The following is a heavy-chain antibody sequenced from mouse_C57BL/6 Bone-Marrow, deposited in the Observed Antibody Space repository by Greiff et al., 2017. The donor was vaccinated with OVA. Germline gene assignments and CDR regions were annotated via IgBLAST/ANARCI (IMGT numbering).Heavy chain of an antibody. CDR1: GYTFTSYG. CDR2: IYPRSGNT. V-gene: IGHV1-81*01. D-gene: IGHD1-1*01. Sequence: VQLQESGAELARPGASVKLSCKASGYTFTSYGISWVKQRPGQGLEWIGEIYPRSGNTYYNEKFKGKATLTAAKSSTTAYLELRILTSDDSAVYFCARRYYYGIWFAYWGQGTLVTVSA. CDR3: ARRYYYGIWFAY. J-gene: IGHJ3*01.